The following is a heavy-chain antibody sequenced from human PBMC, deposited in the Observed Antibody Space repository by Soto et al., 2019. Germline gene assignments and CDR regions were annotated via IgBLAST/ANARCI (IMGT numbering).Heavy chain of an antibody. CDR1: GGSISSGGYY. Sequence: PSETLSLTCTVSGGSISSGGYYWSWIRQHPGKGLEWIGYIYYSGSTYYNPSLKSRVTISVDTSKNQFSLKLSSVTAADTAVYYCASQKLDVPAYCDSWGLGTLVTVS. CDR3: ASQKLDVPAYCDS. V-gene: IGHV4-31*03. D-gene: IGHD1-1*01. J-gene: IGHJ4*02. CDR2: IYYSGST.